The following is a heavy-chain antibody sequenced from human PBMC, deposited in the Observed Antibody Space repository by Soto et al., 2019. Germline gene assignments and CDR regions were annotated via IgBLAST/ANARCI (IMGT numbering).Heavy chain of an antibody. V-gene: IGHV3-33*01. CDR1: ELPFGRHG. CDR2: IWSDGSNE. J-gene: IGHJ6*03. Sequence: QVQLVESGGGVVQPGRSLRLSCAASELPFGRHGLHWVRQAPGKGLRGGGVIWSDGSNEVYADSVKGRFIISRDNSKNILYLQMNSLRAEDTAVYYCARERTFGDNKHNYMDVWGTGITVTVSS. CDR3: ARERTFGDNKHNYMDV. D-gene: IGHD3-10*01.